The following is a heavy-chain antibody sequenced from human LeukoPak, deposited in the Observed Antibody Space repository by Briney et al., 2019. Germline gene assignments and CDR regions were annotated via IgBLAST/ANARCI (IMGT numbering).Heavy chain of an antibody. J-gene: IGHJ3*02. CDR3: ARATRITMIVVVITIHDAFDI. Sequence: PSETLSLTCAVYGGSFSGYYWSWIRQPPGKGLEWIGEINHSGSTNYNPSLKSRVTISVDTSKNQFSLKLSSVTAADTAVYYCARATRITMIVVVITIHDAFDIWGQGTMVTVSS. D-gene: IGHD3-22*01. CDR1: GGSFSGYY. V-gene: IGHV4-34*01. CDR2: INHSGST.